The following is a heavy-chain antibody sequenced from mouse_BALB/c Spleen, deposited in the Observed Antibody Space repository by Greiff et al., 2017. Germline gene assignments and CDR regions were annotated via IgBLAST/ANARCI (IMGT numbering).Heavy chain of an antibody. Sequence: EVQLQESGPGLVKPSQSLSLTCTVTGYSITSDYAWNWIRQFPGNKLEWMGYISYSGSTSYNPSLKSRISITRDTSKNQFFLQLNSVTTEDTATYYCARLGNWDWNAMDYWGQGTSVTVSS. V-gene: IGHV3-2*02. D-gene: IGHD4-1*01. J-gene: IGHJ4*01. CDR3: ARLGNWDWNAMDY. CDR1: GYSITSDYA. CDR2: ISYSGST.